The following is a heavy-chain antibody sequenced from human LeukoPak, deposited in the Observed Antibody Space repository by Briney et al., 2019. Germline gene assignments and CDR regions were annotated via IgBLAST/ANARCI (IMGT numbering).Heavy chain of an antibody. V-gene: IGHV4-34*01. CDR1: GGSISSYY. J-gene: IGHJ4*02. D-gene: IGHD1-14*01. CDR2: INHSGST. CDR3: ARHRGMRPLDY. Sequence: ASETLSLTCTVSGGSISSYYWSWIRQPPGKGLEWIGEINHSGSTNYNPSLKSRVTISVDTSKNQFSLKLSSVTAADTAVYYCARHRGMRPLDYWGQGTLVTVSS.